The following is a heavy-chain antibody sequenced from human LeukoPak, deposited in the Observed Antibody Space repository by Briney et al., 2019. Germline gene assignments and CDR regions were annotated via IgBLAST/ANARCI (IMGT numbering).Heavy chain of an antibody. J-gene: IGHJ4*02. CDR1: GFTLRNYD. V-gene: IGHV3-23*01. CDR3: AKDGLWFETGGFDY. D-gene: IGHD3-10*01. Sequence: GGSLRLSCAASGFTLRNYDMTWVRQAPGKGLEWVSLIIGSGDDTYYADSVKGRFTISRDNSKNTLHLQMNSLRAEDTAVYYCAKDGLWFETGGFDYWGQGTLVTVSS. CDR2: IIGSGDDT.